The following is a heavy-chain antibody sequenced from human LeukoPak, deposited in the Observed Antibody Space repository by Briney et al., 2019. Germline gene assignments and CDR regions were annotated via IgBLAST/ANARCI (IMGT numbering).Heavy chain of an antibody. Sequence: SETLSLTCTVSGGSISSYYWSWIRQPPGKGLEWIGYMYYSGSTKYNPSLKSRVTISVDTSKDQFYLKLSSVAAADTAVYYWARGGYGQKNWYFDLWGRGTLVTVSS. CDR1: GGSISSYY. D-gene: IGHD5-12*01. CDR3: ARGGYGQKNWYFDL. CDR2: MYYSGST. V-gene: IGHV4-59*08. J-gene: IGHJ2*01.